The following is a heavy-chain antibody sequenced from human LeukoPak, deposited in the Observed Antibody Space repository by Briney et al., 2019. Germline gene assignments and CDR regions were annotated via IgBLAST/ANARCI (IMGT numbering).Heavy chain of an antibody. CDR2: INTNGGST. Sequence: ASVKVSCKASGYTFTGFYIHWVRQAPGQGLEWMGWINTNGGSTNYAQKFQGRVTMTRDSSISTAYMELSRLSSDDTAVYYCATARDILTTISVGGFDYWGQGTLVTVSS. CDR1: GYTFTGFY. D-gene: IGHD5-12*01. CDR3: ATARDILTTISVGGFDY. V-gene: IGHV1-2*02. J-gene: IGHJ4*02.